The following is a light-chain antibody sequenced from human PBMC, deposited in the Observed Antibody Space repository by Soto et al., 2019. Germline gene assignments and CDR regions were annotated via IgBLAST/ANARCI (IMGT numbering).Light chain of an antibody. V-gene: IGLV2-11*01. CDR1: SSDVGGYDY. CDR2: DVT. Sequence: QSALTQPRSVSGSPGQSVTISCTGTSSDVGGYDYVSWYQQHPGEAPKLIIYDVTERPSGVPDRFSGSRSGNTASLTISGLQAEDEADYHCCSYTSNSTYVFGTGTKVTVL. J-gene: IGLJ1*01. CDR3: CSYTSNSTYV.